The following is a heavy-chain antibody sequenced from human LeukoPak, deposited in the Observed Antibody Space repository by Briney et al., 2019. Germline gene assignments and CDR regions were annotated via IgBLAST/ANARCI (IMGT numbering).Heavy chain of an antibody. CDR1: GGSISSYY. CDR3: ARGYSVVVVAATRDDAFDI. D-gene: IGHD2-15*01. CDR2: IYYSGST. J-gene: IGHJ3*02. Sequence: SETLSLTCTVSGGSISSYYWSWIRQPPGKGLEWIGYIYYSGSTNYNPSLKSRVTISVGTSKNQFSLKLSSVTAADTAVYYCARGYSVVVVAATRDDAFDIWGQGTMVTVSS. V-gene: IGHV4-59*01.